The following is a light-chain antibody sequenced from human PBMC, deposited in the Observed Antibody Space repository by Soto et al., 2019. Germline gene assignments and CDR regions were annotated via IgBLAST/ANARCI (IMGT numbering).Light chain of an antibody. CDR1: GSDVGGYNY. CDR3: GSVAGNNYV. CDR2: EVN. J-gene: IGLJ1*01. Sequence: QSALTQPPSASGSPGQSVTLSCAGTGSDVGGYNYVSWYQQHPGKAPKLMIYEVNKRPSGVPDRFSGSKSGNTASLTVSGLQAEDEADYYCGSVAGNNYVFGTGTKVTVL. V-gene: IGLV2-8*01.